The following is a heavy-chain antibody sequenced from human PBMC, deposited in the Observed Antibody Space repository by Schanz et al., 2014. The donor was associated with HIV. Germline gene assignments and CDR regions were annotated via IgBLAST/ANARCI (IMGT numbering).Heavy chain of an antibody. J-gene: IGHJ6*02. CDR1: GFTFRNFG. CDR3: AKVARWDYYGMDV. CDR2: IWYDGSNK. V-gene: IGHV3-30*18. Sequence: QVHLVESGGGVVQPGRSLRLSCAASGFTFRNFGMHWVRQAPGKGLEWVAVIWYDGSNKYYADSVKGRFTISRDNSKNTLYLQMNSLRTEDTAVYYCAKVARWDYYGMDVWGQGTTVTVSS.